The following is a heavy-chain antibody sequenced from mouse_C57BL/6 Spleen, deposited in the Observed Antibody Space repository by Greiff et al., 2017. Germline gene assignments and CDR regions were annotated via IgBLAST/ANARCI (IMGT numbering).Heavy chain of an antibody. CDR1: GYTFTSYW. D-gene: IGHD2-1*01. V-gene: IGHV1-69*01. Sequence: QVQLQQPGAELVMPGASVKLSCKASGYTFTSYWMHWVKQRPGQGLEWIGEIDPSDSYTNYNQKFKGKSTLTVDKSSSTAYMQLSSLTSEDSAVYYCAIGNYGNYFDYWGQGTTLTVSS. CDR3: AIGNYGNYFDY. CDR2: IDPSDSYT. J-gene: IGHJ2*01.